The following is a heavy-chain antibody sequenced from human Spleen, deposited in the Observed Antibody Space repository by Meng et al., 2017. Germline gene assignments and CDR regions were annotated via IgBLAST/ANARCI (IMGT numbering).Heavy chain of an antibody. CDR2: IDPKNGDT. J-gene: IGHJ4*02. CDR3: ARDEDISAAGKLFGDY. CDR1: GYTFTGYY. V-gene: IGHV1-2*06. Sequence: ASVKVSCKASGYTFTGYYMHWVRRAPGQGLEWMGRIDPKNGDTHYAQKFQGRVTMTGDTSISTAYMDLSGLRSDDTAVYYCARDEDISAAGKLFGDYWGQGTLVTVSS. D-gene: IGHD6-13*01.